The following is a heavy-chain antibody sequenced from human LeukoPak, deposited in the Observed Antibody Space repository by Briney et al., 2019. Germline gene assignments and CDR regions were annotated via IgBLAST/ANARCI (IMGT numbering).Heavy chain of an antibody. CDR1: GYTFTSYY. CDR2: INPSGGST. J-gene: IGHJ4*02. V-gene: IGHV1-46*01. CDR3: ARSITMMKV. D-gene: IGHD3-22*01. Sequence: GASVKVSCKASGYTFTSYYIHWVRQAPGQGLEWMGLINPSGGSTNYAQKFQGRVTMTRDTSTSTVYMELSSLRSEDTALYYCARSITMMKVWGQGTLVTVSS.